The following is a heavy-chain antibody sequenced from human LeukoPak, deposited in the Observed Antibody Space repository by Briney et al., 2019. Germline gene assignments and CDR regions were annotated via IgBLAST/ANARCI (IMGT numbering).Heavy chain of an antibody. Sequence: GGSLRLSCAASGFTFDDYAMHWVRQAPGKGLEWVSGISWNSGAIGYADSVKGRFTISRDNAKNSLYLQMNTVRPEDTALYYCAKDTGYHYGSGSPGYFNSWGQGTLVTVSS. CDR2: ISWNSGAI. CDR1: GFTFDDYA. V-gene: IGHV3-9*01. CDR3: AKDTGYHYGSGSPGYFNS. D-gene: IGHD3-10*01. J-gene: IGHJ4*02.